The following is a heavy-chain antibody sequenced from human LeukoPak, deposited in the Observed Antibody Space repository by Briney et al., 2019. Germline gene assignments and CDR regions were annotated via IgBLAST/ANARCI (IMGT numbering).Heavy chain of an antibody. CDR2: IIPILGIA. CDR1: GYAFTSYY. Sequence: SVKVSCKASGYAFTSYYMHWLRQAPGQGLEWMGSIIPILGIANYAQKFQGRVTITADKSTSTAYMELSSLRSEDTAVYYCARGLSILWWHWYFGLWGRCTLVTVSS. J-gene: IGHJ2*01. CDR3: ARGLSILWWHWYFGL. D-gene: IGHD2-21*01. V-gene: IGHV1-69*02.